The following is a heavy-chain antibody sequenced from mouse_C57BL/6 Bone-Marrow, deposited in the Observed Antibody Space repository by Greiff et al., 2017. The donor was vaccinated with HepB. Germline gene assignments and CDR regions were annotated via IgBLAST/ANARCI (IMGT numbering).Heavy chain of an antibody. CDR1: GYTFTSYW. CDR2: IDPNSGDT. Sequence: VQLVESGAELVKPGASVKLSCKASGYTFTSYWMHWVKQRPGRGLEWIGRIDPNSGDTKYNEKFKGKATLTADKPSSTAYMQLSSLTSEDSAVSYCALAYYSYPWGQGTLVTVSA. V-gene: IGHV1-72*01. CDR3: ALAYYSYP. D-gene: IGHD2-12*01. J-gene: IGHJ3*01.